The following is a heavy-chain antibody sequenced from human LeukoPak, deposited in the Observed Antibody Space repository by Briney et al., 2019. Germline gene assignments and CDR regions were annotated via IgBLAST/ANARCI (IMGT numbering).Heavy chain of an antibody. V-gene: IGHV4-61*02. Sequence: SETLPLTCTVSGGSISSGSYYWSWIRQPAGKGLEWIGRIYTSGSTNYNPSLKSRVTISVDTSKNQFSLKLSSVTAADTAVYYCARGRYQLLWGLGNWFDPWGQGALVTVSS. CDR1: GGSISSGSYY. CDR2: IYTSGST. D-gene: IGHD2-2*01. J-gene: IGHJ5*02. CDR3: ARGRYQLLWGLGNWFDP.